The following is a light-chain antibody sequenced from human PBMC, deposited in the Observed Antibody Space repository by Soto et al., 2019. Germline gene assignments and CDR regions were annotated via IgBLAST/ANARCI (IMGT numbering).Light chain of an antibody. CDR2: GAS. CDR1: QRVSSGY. J-gene: IGKJ1*01. V-gene: IGKV3-20*01. CDR3: QQYGSSPRT. Sequence: EIVLTQSPGTPSLSPGERATLSCRASQRVSSGYLAWYQQKPGQAPRLLIYGASSRATGIPDRFSGSGSGTDFTLTISRLEPEDFAVYYCQQYGSSPRTFGQGTKVDIK.